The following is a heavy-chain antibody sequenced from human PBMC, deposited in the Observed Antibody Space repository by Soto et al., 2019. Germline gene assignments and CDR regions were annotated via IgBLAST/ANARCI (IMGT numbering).Heavy chain of an antibody. Sequence: SGATLVNPTQTLTLTCTFSGFSLSTSGMCVSWIRQPPGKALEWLARIDWDDDKYYSTSLKTRLTISKDTSKNQVVLTMTNMDPVDTATYYCARTRGRIAAAGPYYFDYWGQGILVTVS. J-gene: IGHJ4*02. CDR2: IDWDDDK. CDR1: GFSLSTSGMC. D-gene: IGHD6-13*01. V-gene: IGHV2-70*11. CDR3: ARTRGRIAAAGPYYFDY.